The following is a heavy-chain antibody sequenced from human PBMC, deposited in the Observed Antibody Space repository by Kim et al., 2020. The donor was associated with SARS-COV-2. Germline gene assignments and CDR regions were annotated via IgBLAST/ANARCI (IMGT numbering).Heavy chain of an antibody. CDR1: GGSISSGSYY. Sequence: SETLSPTCTVSGGSISSGSYYWSWIRQPAGKGLEWIGRIYTSGSTNYNPSLKSRVTISVDTSKNQFSLKLSSVTAADTAVYYCAKGSGAFYYYGMDVWGQGTTVTVSS. CDR3: AKGSGAFYYYGMDV. CDR2: IYTSGST. J-gene: IGHJ6*02. D-gene: IGHD1-26*01. V-gene: IGHV4-61*02.